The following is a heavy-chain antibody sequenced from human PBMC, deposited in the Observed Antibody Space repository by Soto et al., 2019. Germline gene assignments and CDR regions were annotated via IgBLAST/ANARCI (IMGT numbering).Heavy chain of an antibody. D-gene: IGHD6-13*01. CDR3: ARVNGYSSSWYRPNRVTDFDY. J-gene: IGHJ4*02. CDR1: GFTFSSYA. CDR2: ISYDGSNK. Sequence: GGSLRLSCAASGFTFSSYAMHWVRQAPGKGLEWVAVISYDGSNKYYADSVKGRFTISRDNSKNTLYLQMNSLRAEDTAVYYCARVNGYSSSWYRPNRVTDFDYWGQGTLVTVSS. V-gene: IGHV3-30-3*01.